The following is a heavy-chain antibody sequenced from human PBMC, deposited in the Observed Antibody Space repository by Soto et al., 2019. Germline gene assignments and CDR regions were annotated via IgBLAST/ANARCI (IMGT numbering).Heavy chain of an antibody. CDR3: ARIEMASIK. V-gene: IGHV4-31*03. CDR1: GASIRSGGYY. CDR2: IYYTGST. Sequence: PSETLSLTCSVSGASIRSGGYYWSWLRQSPGKCLEWIGHIYYTGSTFYSPSLKSRLTISLDTSKNQFSLDLRSVTAADTAMYYCARIEMASIKWGRGTLVTVSS. J-gene: IGHJ4*02.